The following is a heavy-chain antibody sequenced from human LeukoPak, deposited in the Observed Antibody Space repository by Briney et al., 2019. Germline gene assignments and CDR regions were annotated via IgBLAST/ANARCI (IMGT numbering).Heavy chain of an antibody. D-gene: IGHD6-13*01. Sequence: PSETLSLTCTVSGYSISSGYYWGWIRQPPGKGLEWIGSIYYSGSTYYNPSLKSRVTISVDTSKNQFSLKLSSVTAADTAVYYCARRAYILAAAGRLWNYYYYMDVWGKGTTVTVSS. CDR3: ARRAYILAAAGRLWNYYYYMDV. V-gene: IGHV4-38-2*02. CDR1: GYSISSGYY. CDR2: IYYSGST. J-gene: IGHJ6*03.